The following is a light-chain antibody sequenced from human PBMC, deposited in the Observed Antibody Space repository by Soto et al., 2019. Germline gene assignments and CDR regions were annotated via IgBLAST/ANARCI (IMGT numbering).Light chain of an antibody. CDR2: GAS. Sequence: IVLTQSPATLSVTPGERVILSCRASENVGSNLAWYQQKPGQAPRLLIYGASTRATGIPARFSGSGSGTDFTLTISSLEPDDFAVYYCQQRSDWPPLYTFGQGTKVDIK. CDR1: ENVGSN. J-gene: IGKJ2*01. V-gene: IGKV3-11*01. CDR3: QQRSDWPPLYT.